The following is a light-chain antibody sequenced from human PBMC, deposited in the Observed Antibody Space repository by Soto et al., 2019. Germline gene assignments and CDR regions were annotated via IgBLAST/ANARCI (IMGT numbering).Light chain of an antibody. V-gene: IGKV2-30*02. CDR2: RVS. CDR1: QSLVHSDGYTY. Sequence: EVVLTQSPPSLPVPLGQPASISCRSGQSLVHSDGYTYLSWFHQRPGQSPRRLIYRVSNRDSGVPNRFSGSGSGTEFTLTISSLQPDDFATYYCQHYNSYSEAFGQGTKVELK. J-gene: IGKJ1*01. CDR3: QHYNSYSEA.